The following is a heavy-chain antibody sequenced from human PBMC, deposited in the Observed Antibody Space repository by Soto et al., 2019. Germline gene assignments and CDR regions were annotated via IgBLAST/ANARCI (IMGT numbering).Heavy chain of an antibody. D-gene: IGHD6-13*01. CDR2: MNPNSGNT. V-gene: IGHV1-8*01. CDR1: GYTFTSYD. Sequence: ASVKFSCKASGYTFTSYDINWVRQATGQGLEWMGWMNPNSGNTGYAQKFQGRVTMTRNTSISTAYMELSSLRSEDTAVYYCARGGSSSWSFDPWGQGTLVTVSS. CDR3: ARGGSSSWSFDP. J-gene: IGHJ5*02.